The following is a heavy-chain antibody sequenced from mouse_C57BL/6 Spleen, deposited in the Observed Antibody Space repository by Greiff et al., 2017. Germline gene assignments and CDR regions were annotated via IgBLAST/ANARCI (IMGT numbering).Heavy chain of an antibody. Sequence: QVQLQQPGAELVKPGASVKMSCKASGYTFTSYWITWVKQRPGQGLEWIGDIYPGSGSTNYNEKFKSKATLTVDTSSSTAYMQLSSLTSEDSAFYYCALNYGYERDYYAIDYWGQGTSVTVSS. CDR3: ALNYGYERDYYAIDY. V-gene: IGHV1-55*01. J-gene: IGHJ4*01. CDR2: IYPGSGST. CDR1: GYTFTSYW. D-gene: IGHD2-2*01.